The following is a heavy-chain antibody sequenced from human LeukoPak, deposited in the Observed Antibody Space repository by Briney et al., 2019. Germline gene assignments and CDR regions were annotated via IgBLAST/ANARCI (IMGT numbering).Heavy chain of an antibody. CDR3: AKGYSNGYYFDY. CDR1: GFTFSSYS. V-gene: IGHV3-21*04. CDR2: ISSSSSYI. D-gene: IGHD5-18*01. J-gene: IGHJ4*02. Sequence: PGGSLRLSCAASGFTFSSYSMNWVRQAPGKGLEWVSSISSSSSYIYYADSVKGRFTISRDNSKNTLYLQMNSLRAEDTAVYYCAKGYSNGYYFDYWGQGTLVTVSS.